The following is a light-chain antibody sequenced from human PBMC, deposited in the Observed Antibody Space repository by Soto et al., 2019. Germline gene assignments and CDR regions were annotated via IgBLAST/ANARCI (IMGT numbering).Light chain of an antibody. V-gene: IGKV1-8*01. CDR3: QQYYSYPYT. Sequence: AIRMTQSPSSLSASTGDRVTITCRARQGISSYLAWYQQKPGKAPKLLIYAASTLQSGVPSRFRGSGSGTDFTLTISCLQSEDFATYYCQQYYSYPYTFGQGTKLEIK. CDR2: AAS. CDR1: QGISSY. J-gene: IGKJ2*01.